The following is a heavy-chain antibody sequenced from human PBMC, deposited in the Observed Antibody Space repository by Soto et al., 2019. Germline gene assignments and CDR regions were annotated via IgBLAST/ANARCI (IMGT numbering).Heavy chain of an antibody. D-gene: IGHD2-15*01. V-gene: IGHV4-39*01. CDR2: IYYSEST. CDR1: GGPLRTSSYY. Sequence: ASETRSLPRTGSGGPLRTSSYYWGRLRQPPGKGLDWIGSIYYSESTYYNPSLKSRVTISVDTSKNQFSLKLSSVTAADTAVYYCASPLDYCSDCSGYPKDLFAPRARGSLVT. J-gene: IGHJ5*02. CDR3: ASPLDYCSDCSGYPKDLFAP.